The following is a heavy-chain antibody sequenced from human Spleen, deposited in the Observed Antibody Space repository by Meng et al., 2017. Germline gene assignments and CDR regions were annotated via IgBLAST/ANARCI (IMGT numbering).Heavy chain of an antibody. CDR2: INPKSGDT. J-gene: IGHJ5*02. CDR3: ARGTVTTLAWFDP. Sequence: ASVKVSCKASGYTFPDYYLHWVRRAPGQGLEWMGRINPKSGDTHYAQRFQGRVTMTGDTSISTAYMELSSLRSEDTAVYYCARGTVTTLAWFDPWGQGTLVTVSS. CDR1: GYTFPDYY. V-gene: IGHV1-2*06. D-gene: IGHD4-17*01.